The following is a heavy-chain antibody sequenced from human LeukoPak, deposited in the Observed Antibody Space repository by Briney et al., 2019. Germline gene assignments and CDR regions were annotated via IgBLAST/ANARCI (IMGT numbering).Heavy chain of an antibody. J-gene: IGHJ5*02. CDR3: ATAAAEGKSGWFDP. D-gene: IGHD6-13*01. V-gene: IGHV1-24*01. Sequence: ASVKVSCKASGYTFTSYYMHWVRQAPGKGLEWMGGFDPEDGETIYAQKFQGRVTMTEDTSTDTAYMELSSLRSEDTAVYYCATAAAEGKSGWFDPWGQGTLVTVSS. CDR1: GYTFTSYY. CDR2: FDPEDGET.